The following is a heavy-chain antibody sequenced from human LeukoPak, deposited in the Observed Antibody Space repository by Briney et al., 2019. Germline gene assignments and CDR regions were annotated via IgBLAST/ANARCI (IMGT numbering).Heavy chain of an antibody. CDR3: ARVRVKTGSGTDYYFDY. J-gene: IGHJ4*02. CDR2: INAGNGNT. V-gene: IGHV1-3*01. CDR1: GYTFTSYA. Sequence: GASVKVSCKASGYTFTSYAMHWVRQAPGQRLEWMGWINAGNGNTKYSQKFQGRVTITRDTSASTAYMELSSLRSEDTAVYYCARVRVKTGSGTDYYFDYWGQGTLVIVSS. D-gene: IGHD3-10*01.